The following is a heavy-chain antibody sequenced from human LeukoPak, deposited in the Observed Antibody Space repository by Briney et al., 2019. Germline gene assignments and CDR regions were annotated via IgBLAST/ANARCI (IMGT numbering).Heavy chain of an antibody. J-gene: IGHJ4*02. D-gene: IGHD6-13*01. CDR2: ISDSGGST. Sequence: GGSLRLSCAASGFTFSSYAMSWVRQAPGKGLEWVSAISDSGGSTYYADSVKGRFTISRDNSKNTLYLQMNSLRAEDTAVYYCAKDSALGGIAAAPENWGQGTLVTVSS. CDR1: GFTFSSYA. CDR3: AKDSALGGIAAAPEN. V-gene: IGHV3-23*01.